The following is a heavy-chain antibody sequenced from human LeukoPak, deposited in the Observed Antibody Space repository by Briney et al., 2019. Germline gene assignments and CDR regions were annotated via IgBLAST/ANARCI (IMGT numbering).Heavy chain of an antibody. D-gene: IGHD6-13*01. V-gene: IGHV4-39*01. CDR1: GGSISSSNYY. Sequence: SETLSLTCTVSGGSISSSNYYWGWIRQPPGKGLEWIGSIYYSGSTYYNPSLKSRVTISVDTSKNQFSLKLSSVTAADTAVYYCARLRIAAAGAWFDPWGQGTLVTVSS. CDR3: ARLRIAAAGAWFDP. CDR2: IYYSGST. J-gene: IGHJ5*02.